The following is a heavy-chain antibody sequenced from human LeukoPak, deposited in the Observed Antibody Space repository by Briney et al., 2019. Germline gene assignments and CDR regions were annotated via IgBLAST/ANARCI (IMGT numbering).Heavy chain of an antibody. V-gene: IGHV3-7*01. Sequence: PGGSLRLSCEVSGLILRSYWMSWVRQAPGKGLEWVANINQEGSEKYFEDSVKGRFTISRDNAKNSLHLQMNTLRAEDTAVYYCARERDGRFFDYWGQGTLVTVSS. CDR3: ARERDGRFFDY. CDR2: INQEGSEK. D-gene: IGHD5-24*01. J-gene: IGHJ4*02. CDR1: GLILRSYW.